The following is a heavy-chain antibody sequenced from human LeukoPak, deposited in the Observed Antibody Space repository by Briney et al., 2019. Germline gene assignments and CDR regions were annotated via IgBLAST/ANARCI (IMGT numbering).Heavy chain of an antibody. V-gene: IGHV3-21*01. CDR2: ISSSSSYI. CDR1: GFTFSSYS. Sequence: GGSLRLSCAASGFTFSSYSMNWVRQAPGKGLEWVSSISSSSSYIYYADSVKGRFTISRDNAKNSLYLQMNSLRAEDTAVYYCARDFSPSDSSSWYSYYFDYWGQGTLVTVSS. D-gene: IGHD6-13*01. CDR3: ARDFSPSDSSSWYSYYFDY. J-gene: IGHJ4*02.